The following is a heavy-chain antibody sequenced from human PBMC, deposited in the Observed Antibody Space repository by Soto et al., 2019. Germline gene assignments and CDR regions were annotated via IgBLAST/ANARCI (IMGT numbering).Heavy chain of an antibody. Sequence: EVQLLESGGDLVQPGGSLRLSCAASAFTFSDYWMHWVRQVPGKGLVWVSRINTDGSGTSYADFVKGRFTISRDNAKNTVFLQMNSLSADDTAVYYCATLQLAGPDYWGQGTLVTVSS. CDR3: ATLQLAGPDY. CDR1: AFTFSDYW. J-gene: IGHJ4*02. CDR2: INTDGSGT. V-gene: IGHV3-74*01. D-gene: IGHD6-19*01.